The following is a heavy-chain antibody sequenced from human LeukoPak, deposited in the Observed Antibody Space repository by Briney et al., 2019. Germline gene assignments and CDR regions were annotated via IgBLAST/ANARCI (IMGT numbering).Heavy chain of an antibody. V-gene: IGHV4-59*01. D-gene: IGHD1-26*01. Sequence: PSETLSLTCTVSGGSISSYYWSWIRQPPGKGLEWIGYIYYSGSTNYNPSLKSRVNISVDTSKNQFSLKLSSVTATDTAVYYCAGRYSGSLDYWGQGTLVTVSS. J-gene: IGHJ4*02. CDR3: AGRYSGSLDY. CDR2: IYYSGST. CDR1: GGSISSYY.